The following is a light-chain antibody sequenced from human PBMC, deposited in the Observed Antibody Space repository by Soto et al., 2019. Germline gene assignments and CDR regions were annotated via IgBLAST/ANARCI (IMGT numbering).Light chain of an antibody. CDR3: LQTYQSPPT. V-gene: IGKV1-39*01. CDR2: AAS. Sequence: IKMTQSPPSLSASLGDRATIICRASKAITTPLNWYQQKPGKAPKLLIYAASSLQTGVPSRFTGSGSATYFTLTISSLHPEDFATYHCLQTYQSPPTFGQGTKVDIK. CDR1: KAITTP. J-gene: IGKJ2*01.